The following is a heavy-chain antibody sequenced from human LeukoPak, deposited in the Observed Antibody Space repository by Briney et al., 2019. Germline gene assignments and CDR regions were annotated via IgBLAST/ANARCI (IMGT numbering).Heavy chain of an antibody. CDR2: IYHSGST. D-gene: IGHD1-1*01. J-gene: IGHJ5*02. Sequence: SQTLSLTCAVSGDSVSSGVYSWSWIRQPPGKGLEWIGYIYHSGSTYYNPSLKSRVTISVDRSKNQFSLKLTSVTAADAAVYYCTRGTERASWFDPWGQGTLVTVSS. CDR3: TRGTERASWFDP. CDR1: GDSVSSGVYS. V-gene: IGHV4-30-2*01.